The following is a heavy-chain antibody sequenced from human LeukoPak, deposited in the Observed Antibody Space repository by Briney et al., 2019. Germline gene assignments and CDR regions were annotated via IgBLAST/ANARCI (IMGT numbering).Heavy chain of an antibody. CDR2: IYSGGST. Sequence: GGSLRLSCAASGFTFSSYAMSWVRQAPGKGLEWVPVIYSGGSTYYADSVKGRFTISRDNSKNTLYLQMNSLRAEDMAVYYCARVSRVITNWFDPWGQGTLVTVSS. CDR1: GFTFSSYA. V-gene: IGHV3-53*01. D-gene: IGHD2/OR15-2a*01. J-gene: IGHJ5*02. CDR3: ARVSRVITNWFDP.